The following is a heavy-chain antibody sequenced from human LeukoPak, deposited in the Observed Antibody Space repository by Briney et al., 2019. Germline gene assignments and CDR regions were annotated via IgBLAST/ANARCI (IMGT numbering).Heavy chain of an antibody. CDR2: ISSSGSTI. Sequence: PGGSLRLSCAASGFTFSSYGMSWVRQAPGKGLEWVSYISSSGSTIYYADSVKGRFTISRDNAKNSLYLRMNSLRAEDTAVYYCAELGITMIGGVWGKGTTVTISS. J-gene: IGHJ6*04. CDR3: AELGITMIGGV. V-gene: IGHV3-48*03. CDR1: GFTFSSYG. D-gene: IGHD3-10*02.